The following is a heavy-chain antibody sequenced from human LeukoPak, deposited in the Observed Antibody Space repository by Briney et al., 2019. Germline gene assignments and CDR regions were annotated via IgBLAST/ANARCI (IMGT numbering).Heavy chain of an antibody. CDR2: IYHSGST. Sequence: PSETLSLTCAVSGGSISSGGYSWSWIRQPPGKGLEWIGYIYHSGSTYYSPSLKSRVTISVDRSKNQFSLKLSSVTAADTAVYYCARDWDIWGQGTMVTVSS. CDR1: GGSISSGGYS. V-gene: IGHV4-30-2*01. J-gene: IGHJ3*02. CDR3: ARDWDI.